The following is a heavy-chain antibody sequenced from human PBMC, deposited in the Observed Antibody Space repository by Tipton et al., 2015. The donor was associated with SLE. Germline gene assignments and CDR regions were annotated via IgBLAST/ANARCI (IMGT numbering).Heavy chain of an antibody. V-gene: IGHV3-21*03. Sequence: GSLRLSCAASGFTFSSYSMNWVRQAPGKGLEWVSSISSSSSYIYYADSVKGRFTISRDNAKNSLYLQMNSLRAEDTAVYYCARGGYYYDSNSYPFDYWGQGTLVTVSS. CDR2: ISSSSSYI. CDR3: ARGGYYYDSNSYPFDY. CDR1: GFTFSSYS. J-gene: IGHJ4*02. D-gene: IGHD3-22*01.